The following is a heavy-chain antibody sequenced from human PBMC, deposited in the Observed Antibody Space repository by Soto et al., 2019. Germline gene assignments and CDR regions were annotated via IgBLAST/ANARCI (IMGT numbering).Heavy chain of an antibody. D-gene: IGHD1-1*01. CDR1: GFTVSSNY. CDR3: AGAQNGGAFDI. J-gene: IGHJ3*02. CDR2: IYSGGST. V-gene: IGHV3-66*01. Sequence: GGSLRLSCAASGFTVSSNYMSWVRQAPGKGLEWVSVIYSGGSTYYAGSVTGRFAISRHNSKNTQYLQRNSLRAEDTAVYYCAGAQNGGAFDIWGQGTMVTVS.